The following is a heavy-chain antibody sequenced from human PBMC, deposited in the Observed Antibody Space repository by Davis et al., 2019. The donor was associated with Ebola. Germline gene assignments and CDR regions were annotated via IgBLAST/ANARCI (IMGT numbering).Heavy chain of an antibody. CDR1: GFTFSSYA. Sequence: GESLKISCAASGFTFSSYAMSWVRQAPGKGLEWVSAISGSGASTYYADSVKGRFTISRDTSTKTLFLQMTSLRVEDTALYYCAKCNGGDCRRDAFDMWGQGTMVTVSS. J-gene: IGHJ3*02. CDR3: AKCNGGDCRRDAFDM. V-gene: IGHV3-23*01. CDR2: ISGSGAST. D-gene: IGHD2-21*02.